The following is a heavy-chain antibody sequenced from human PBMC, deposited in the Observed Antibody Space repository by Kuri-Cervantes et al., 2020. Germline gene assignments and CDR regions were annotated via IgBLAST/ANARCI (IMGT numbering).Heavy chain of an antibody. D-gene: IGHD3-10*01. CDR1: GGSISSYY. CDR3: ARGGNYGSGKPYYYYYGMDV. CDR2: IYYSGST. V-gene: IGHV4-59*12. Sequence: GSLRLSCTVSGGSISSYYWSWIRQPPGKGLEWIGYIYYSGSTNYNPSLKSRVTISVDKSKNQFSLKLSSVTAADTAVYYCARGGNYGSGKPYYYYYGMDVWGQGTTVTVSS. J-gene: IGHJ6*02.